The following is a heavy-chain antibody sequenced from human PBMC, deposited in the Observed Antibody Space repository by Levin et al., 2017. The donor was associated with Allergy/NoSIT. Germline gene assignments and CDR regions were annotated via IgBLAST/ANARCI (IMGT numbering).Heavy chain of an antibody. CDR2: ISYDGRNI. D-gene: IGHD2-15*01. CDR3: ARVLGFCGGGTCVNYYFDY. J-gene: IGHJ4*02. CDR1: GFTSSSHA. V-gene: IGHV3-30*04. Sequence: GESLKISCTASGFTSSSHAMHWVRQAPGKGLEWVAVISYDGRNIYYADSVKGRFTISRDNSKNTLYLQMNSLRTEDTAIYYCARVLGFCGGGTCVNYYFDYWGQGTLVTVSS.